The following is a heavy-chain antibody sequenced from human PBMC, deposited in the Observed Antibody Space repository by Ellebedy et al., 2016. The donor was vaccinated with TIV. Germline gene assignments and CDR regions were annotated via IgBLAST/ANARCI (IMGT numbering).Heavy chain of an antibody. D-gene: IGHD4-11*01. CDR3: VRDLSTADYRDC. Sequence: ASVKVSCKASGYTFTRYYLHWVRQAPGQGLEWMGVIDPSGGGTTYAQRFQGRVTITADESTSTAYMELSSLRSEDTAVYYCVRDLSTADYRDCWGQGTLVTVSS. CDR1: GYTFTRYY. CDR2: IDPSGGGT. J-gene: IGHJ4*02. V-gene: IGHV1-46*01.